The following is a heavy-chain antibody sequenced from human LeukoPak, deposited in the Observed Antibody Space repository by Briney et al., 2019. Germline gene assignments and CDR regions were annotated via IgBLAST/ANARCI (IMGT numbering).Heavy chain of an antibody. J-gene: IGHJ4*02. V-gene: IGHV3-7*01. CDR2: IKQDGSEK. CDR3: ARDESFAGDYPY. Sequence: GSLRLSCAASGFTFSYYWMTWVRQAPGKGLEWVANIKQDGSEKYYVDSVKGRFTISRDNAKNSLYLQMNSLKAEDTAVYYCARDESFAGDYPYWGQGTLVTVSS. D-gene: IGHD4-17*01. CDR1: GFTFSYYW.